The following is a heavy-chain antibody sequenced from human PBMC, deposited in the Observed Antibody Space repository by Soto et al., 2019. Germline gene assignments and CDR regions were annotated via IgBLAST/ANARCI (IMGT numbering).Heavy chain of an antibody. Sequence: EVQLVQSGAEVKKPGESLKISCKGSGYSFTSYWIGWVRQMPGKGLEWMGIIYPGDSDTRYSPSFQGQVTISADKSVCTAYLQWSSLKASDTALYYCASRGGDPRLKDAFDIWGQGTMVTVSS. CDR2: IYPGDSDT. V-gene: IGHV5-51*01. CDR1: GYSFTSYW. J-gene: IGHJ3*02. CDR3: ASRGGDPRLKDAFDI. D-gene: IGHD3-16*01.